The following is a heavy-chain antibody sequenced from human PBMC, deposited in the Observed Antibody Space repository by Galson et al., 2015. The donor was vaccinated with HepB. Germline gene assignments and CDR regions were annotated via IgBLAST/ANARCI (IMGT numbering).Heavy chain of an antibody. CDR2: IVVGSGTT. Sequence: SVKVSCKASGFTFTRSAVQWVRQTRGQRLEWIGRIVVGSGTTNYAREFNERVAITGDMSTSTAYMELSSLRSDDTAVYYCAAGSGSLWLGESHYYYYYMDVWGKGTTVTVSS. V-gene: IGHV1-58*01. CDR1: GFTFTRSA. CDR3: AAGSGSLWLGESHYYYYYMDV. D-gene: IGHD3-10*01. J-gene: IGHJ6*03.